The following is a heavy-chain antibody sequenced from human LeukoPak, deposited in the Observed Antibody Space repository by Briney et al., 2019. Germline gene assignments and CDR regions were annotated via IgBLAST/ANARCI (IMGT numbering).Heavy chain of an antibody. CDR3: AASSTWGSGWFDP. D-gene: IGHD2-2*01. J-gene: IGHJ5*02. V-gene: IGHV4-34*01. CDR1: GGSFSDYY. CDR2: ISHSGST. Sequence: SETLSLTCGIYGGSFSDYYWSCIRPPPGKGLELTGEISHSGSTKYNPSLKSRVIISVDTSKNQFSLKVRSVTAADTAVYYCAASSTWGSGWFDPWGQGTPVTVSS.